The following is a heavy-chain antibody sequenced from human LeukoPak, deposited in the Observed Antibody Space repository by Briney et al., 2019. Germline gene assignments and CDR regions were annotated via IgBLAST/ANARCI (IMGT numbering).Heavy chain of an antibody. D-gene: IGHD3-22*01. V-gene: IGHV1-2*02. CDR1: GYTFTGYY. Sequence: ASVKVSCKASGYTFTGYYMHWVRQAPGQGLEWMGWINPNSGGTNYAQKFQGRVTMTRDTSISTAYMELSRLRSDDTAVHYCARGPDYYDSSGYRMAFDPWGQGTLVTVSS. CDR3: ARGPDYYDSSGYRMAFDP. J-gene: IGHJ5*02. CDR2: INPNSGGT.